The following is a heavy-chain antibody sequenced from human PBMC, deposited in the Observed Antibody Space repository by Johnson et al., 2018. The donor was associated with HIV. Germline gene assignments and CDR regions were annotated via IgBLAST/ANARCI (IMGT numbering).Heavy chain of an antibody. D-gene: IGHD2-8*02. Sequence: QVQLVESGGGVVQRGGSLRLACAASGFIFSSYAMHWVRQAPGKGLEWVAVISYDGSNKYYADSVKGRFTISRDNSQNTLYLQMNSLGADDTAGYYWATDGPCSTSAYCTFDIWGQGTMGTVSS. J-gene: IGHJ3*02. V-gene: IGHV3-30-3*02. CDR2: ISYDGSNK. CDR3: ATDGPCSTSAYCTFDI. CDR1: GFIFSSYA.